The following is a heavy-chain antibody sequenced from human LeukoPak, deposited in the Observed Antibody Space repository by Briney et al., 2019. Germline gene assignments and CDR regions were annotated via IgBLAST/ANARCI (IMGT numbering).Heavy chain of an antibody. CDR1: GGSFSGYY. CDR2: INHSGST. V-gene: IGHV4-34*01. CDR3: ARSMDHYDFWSGPSY. D-gene: IGHD3-3*01. J-gene: IGHJ4*02. Sequence: SETLSLTCAVYGGSFSGYYWSWIRQPPGKGLEWIGEINHSGSTNYNPSLKSRVTISVDTSKNQFPLKLSSVTAADTAVYYCARSMDHYDFWSGPSYWGQGTLVTVSS.